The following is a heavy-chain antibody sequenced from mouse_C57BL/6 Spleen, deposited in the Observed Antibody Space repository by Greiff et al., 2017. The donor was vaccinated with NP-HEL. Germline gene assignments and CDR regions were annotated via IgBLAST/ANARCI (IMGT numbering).Heavy chain of an antibody. Sequence: VQLQQSGPGLVKPSQSLSLTCSVTGYSITSGYYWNWIRQFPGNKLEWMGYISYDGSNNYNPSLKNRISITRDTSKNQFFLKLNSVTTEDTATYYCARDRTTVVARGFDYWGQGTTLTVSS. V-gene: IGHV3-6*01. CDR1: GYSITSGYY. D-gene: IGHD1-1*01. J-gene: IGHJ2*01. CDR2: ISYDGSN. CDR3: ARDRTTVVARGFDY.